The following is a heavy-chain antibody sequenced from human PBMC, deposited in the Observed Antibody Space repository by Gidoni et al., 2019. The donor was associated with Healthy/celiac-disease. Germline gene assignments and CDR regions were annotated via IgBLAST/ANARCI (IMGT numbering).Heavy chain of an antibody. D-gene: IGHD6-19*01. Sequence: QLQLQESGPGLVKPSETLSLTCTVSGRSISSSSYYWGWLRPPPGKGLEWIGSIYYSGNTYYNPSRKSRVTISVDTSTNQFSLKLSSVTAADTAVYYCARLGAVAAGYWGQGTLVTVSS. CDR1: GRSISSSSYY. CDR2: IYYSGNT. V-gene: IGHV4-39*01. J-gene: IGHJ4*02. CDR3: ARLGAVAAGY.